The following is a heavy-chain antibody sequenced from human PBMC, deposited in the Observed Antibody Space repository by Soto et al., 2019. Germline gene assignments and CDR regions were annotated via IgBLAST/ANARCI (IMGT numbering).Heavy chain of an antibody. V-gene: IGHV3-23*01. J-gene: IGHJ4*02. CDR1: GFTFSSYA. CDR3: AKGGSGSYYNPDY. Sequence: VGSLRLSCAASGFTFSSYAMSWVRQAPGKGLEWVSAISGSGGSTYYADSVKGRFTISRDNSKNTLYLQMNSLRAEDTAVYYCAKGGSGSYYNPDYWGQGTLVTVSS. D-gene: IGHD3-10*01. CDR2: ISGSGGST.